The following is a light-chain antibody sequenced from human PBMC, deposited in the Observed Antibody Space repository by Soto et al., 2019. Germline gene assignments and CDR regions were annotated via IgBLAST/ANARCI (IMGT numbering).Light chain of an antibody. Sequence: DIQMTQSPSTLSASVGDRVTITCRASQSISSWLAWYQQKPGKAPKLLIYDASSLESGVPSRFSGSGSGTEFTLTISSLPPDDFATYCCQQYDSYAWTFGHGTKLEIK. V-gene: IGKV1-5*01. CDR3: QQYDSYAWT. J-gene: IGKJ1*01. CDR1: QSISSW. CDR2: DAS.